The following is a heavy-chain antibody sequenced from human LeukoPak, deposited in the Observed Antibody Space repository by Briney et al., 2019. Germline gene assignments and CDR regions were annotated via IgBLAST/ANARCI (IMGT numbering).Heavy chain of an antibody. CDR3: AKGQPILSSFDP. J-gene: IGHJ5*02. D-gene: IGHD3-9*01. V-gene: IGHV3-23*01. CDR2: ISGSGGST. CDR1: GITFTSST. Sequence: GGSLRLSCAVSGITFTSSTMNWVRQAPGKGLEWVSGISGSGGSTYYADSVKGRFTISRDNSKNTLFLQMNSMRADDTAVYYCAKGQPILSSFDPWGQGTLVTVSS.